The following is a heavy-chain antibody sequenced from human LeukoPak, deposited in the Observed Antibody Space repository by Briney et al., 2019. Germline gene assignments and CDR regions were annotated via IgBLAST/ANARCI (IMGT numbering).Heavy chain of an antibody. V-gene: IGHV4-4*07. Sequence: SETLSLTCTVSGGSISSYYWSWTRQPAGKGLEWIGRIYTSGSTNYNPSLKSRVTMSVDTSKNQFSLTLRSVTAADTAVYYCARQISDYYYYYIDVWGKGATVTVSS. CDR3: ARQISDYYYYYIDV. CDR1: GGSISSYY. J-gene: IGHJ6*03. CDR2: IYTSGST. D-gene: IGHD3-3*01.